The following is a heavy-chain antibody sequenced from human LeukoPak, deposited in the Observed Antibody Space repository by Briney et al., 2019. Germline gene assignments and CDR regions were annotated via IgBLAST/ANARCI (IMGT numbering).Heavy chain of an antibody. CDR2: ITGSGDNT. J-gene: IGHJ4*02. Sequence: PSETLSLTCTVSGGSISSSSYYWGWIRQPPGKGLEWVSTITGSGDNTYYADPVKGRFTISRGNSKNTTYLQMNSLRVEDTAVYFCAKDLNSDYYDSRGYYAYFDYWGQGTLVTASS. CDR3: AKDLNSDYYDSRGYYAYFDY. CDR1: GGSISSSSYY. D-gene: IGHD3-22*01. V-gene: IGHV3-23*01.